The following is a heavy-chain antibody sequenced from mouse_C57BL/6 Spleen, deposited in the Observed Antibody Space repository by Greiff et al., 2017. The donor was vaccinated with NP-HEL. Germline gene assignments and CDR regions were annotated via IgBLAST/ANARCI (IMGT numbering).Heavy chain of an antibody. V-gene: IGHV1-55*01. Sequence: QVQLQQPGAELVKPGASVKMSCKASGYTFTSYWITWVKQRPGQGLEWIGDIYPGSGSTNYNEKFKSKATLTVATSSSTAYMQLSSLTSEDSAVYYCAAYYGSSFFDYWGQGTTLTVSS. J-gene: IGHJ2*01. CDR3: AAYYGSSFFDY. CDR2: IYPGSGST. CDR1: GYTFTSYW. D-gene: IGHD1-1*01.